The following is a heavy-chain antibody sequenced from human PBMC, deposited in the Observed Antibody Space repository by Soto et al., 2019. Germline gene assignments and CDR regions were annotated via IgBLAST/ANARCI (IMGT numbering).Heavy chain of an antibody. D-gene: IGHD5-12*01. CDR2: ISYDGSNK. V-gene: IGHV3-30-3*01. J-gene: IGHJ4*02. Sequence: VQLVESGGGVVQPGRSLRLSCAASGFTFSSYAMHWVRQAPGKGLEWVAVISYDGSNKYYADSVKGRFTISRDNSKNTLYLQMNSLRAEDTAVYYCARWLQLSLVFDYWGQGTLVTVSS. CDR1: GFTFSSYA. CDR3: ARWLQLSLVFDY.